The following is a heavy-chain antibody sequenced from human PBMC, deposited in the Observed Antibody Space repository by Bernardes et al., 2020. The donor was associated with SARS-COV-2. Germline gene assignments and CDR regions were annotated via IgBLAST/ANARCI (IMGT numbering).Heavy chain of an antibody. CDR2: IYYSGST. V-gene: IGHV4-59*08. CDR1: CVSIRSYY. Sequence: GTPSLPLTFSCVSIRSYYFSWILPPPGKGLEWIGYIYYSGSTSYNPSLKSRVTISVDTSKNRFSLKLSSVTAADTAVYYCATGRMLSWYYFDYWGQGTLGTVSS. CDR3: ATGRMLSWYYFDY. J-gene: IGHJ4*02. D-gene: IGHD2-8*01.